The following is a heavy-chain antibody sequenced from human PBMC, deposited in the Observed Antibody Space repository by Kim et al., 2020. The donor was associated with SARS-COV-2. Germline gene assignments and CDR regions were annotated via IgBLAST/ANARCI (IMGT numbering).Heavy chain of an antibody. CDR3: ARDRFGGSKWLVLNFYYGMDV. J-gene: IGHJ6*02. CDR1: GYTFTSYG. V-gene: IGHV1-18*01. Sequence: ASVKVSCKASGYTFTSYGISWVRQAPGQGLEWMGWISAYNGNTNYAQKLQGRVTMTTDTSTSTAYMELRSLRSDDTAVYYCARDRFGGSKWLVLNFYYGMDVWGQGTTVTVSS. D-gene: IGHD6-19*01. CDR2: ISAYNGNT.